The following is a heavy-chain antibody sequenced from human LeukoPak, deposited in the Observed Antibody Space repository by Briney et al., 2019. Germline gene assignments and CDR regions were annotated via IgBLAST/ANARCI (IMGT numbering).Heavy chain of an antibody. CDR2: INPSGGST. J-gene: IGHJ4*02. D-gene: IGHD6-19*01. CDR1: GYTFTSYY. Sequence: ASVKVSCKASGYTFTSYYMHWVRQAPGQGLEWMGIINPSGGSTSYAQKFQGRVTMTRDMSTSTVYMELSSLRSEDTAVYYCAQPGVGYSSGWARLDYWGQGTLVTVSS. CDR3: AQPGVGYSSGWARLDY. V-gene: IGHV1-46*01.